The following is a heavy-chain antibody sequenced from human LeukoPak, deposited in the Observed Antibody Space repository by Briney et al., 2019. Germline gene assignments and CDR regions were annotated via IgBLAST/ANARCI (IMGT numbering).Heavy chain of an antibody. Sequence: KASETLSLTCTVSGGSISSSSYYWGWIRQPPGKGLEWIGSIYYSGSTYYNPSLKSRVTISVDTSKNQFSLKLSSVTAADTAVYYCASLVYALPYYFDYWGQGTLVTVSS. CDR3: ASLVYALPYYFDY. D-gene: IGHD2-8*01. CDR1: GGSISSSSYY. J-gene: IGHJ4*02. CDR2: IYYSGST. V-gene: IGHV4-39*01.